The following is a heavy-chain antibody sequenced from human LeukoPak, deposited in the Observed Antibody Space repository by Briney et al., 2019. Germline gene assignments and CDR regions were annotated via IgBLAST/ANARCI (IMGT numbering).Heavy chain of an antibody. Sequence: GRSLRLSCAASVYTLDVYAVHWVPEALGRGGEWVSGLCWIRGIIGYTDSVRGRYTISRDNPKNSLYLQMNSERAEDTGLYLCEKYFHRLGEFDDFDIWGQGTMVTVSS. J-gene: IGHJ4*03. CDR2: LCWIRGII. V-gene: IGHV3-9*01. CDR3: EKYFHRLGEFDDFDI. CDR1: VYTLDVYA. D-gene: IGHD3-16*01.